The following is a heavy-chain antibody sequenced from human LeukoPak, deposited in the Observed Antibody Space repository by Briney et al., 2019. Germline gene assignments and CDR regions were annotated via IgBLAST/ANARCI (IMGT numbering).Heavy chain of an antibody. Sequence: GASVKVSCKVSGDTSINYDINWVRRAPGQGLEWMGWMNPKSANTGYAQKFQGRLTITRNTSISTAYMDLSSLRSEDTAVYYCVTTRRGMSAVTGTFDHWGQGALVTVSS. CDR1: GDTSINYD. CDR3: VTTRRGMSAVTGTFDH. V-gene: IGHV1-8*03. D-gene: IGHD3-16*01. CDR2: MNPKSANT. J-gene: IGHJ4*02.